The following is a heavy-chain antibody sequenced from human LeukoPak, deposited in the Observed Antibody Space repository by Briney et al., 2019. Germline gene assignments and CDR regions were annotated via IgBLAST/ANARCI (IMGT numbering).Heavy chain of an antibody. CDR2: IGTAGDT. CDR1: GFTFSSYD. Sequence: GGSLRLSCAASGFTFSSYDMHWVRQATGKGLEWVSAIGTAGDTYYPGSVKGRFTISRENAKNSLYLQMNSLRAGDTAVYYCARVLGSGTYGMDVWGQGTTVTASS. J-gene: IGHJ6*02. V-gene: IGHV3-13*01. D-gene: IGHD3-10*01. CDR3: ARVLGSGTYGMDV.